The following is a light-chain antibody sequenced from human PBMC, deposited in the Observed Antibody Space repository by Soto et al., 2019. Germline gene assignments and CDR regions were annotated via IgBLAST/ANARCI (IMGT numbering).Light chain of an antibody. CDR3: SSYTSSSTAV. V-gene: IGLV2-14*01. CDR2: EVS. Sequence: QSALTQPASVSGSPGQSITISCTGTSSDGGGYNYVSWYQQHPGKAPKLMIYEVSNRPSGVSNRFSGSKSGNTASLTISGLQAEDEADYYCSSYTSSSTAVFGGGTQLTVL. CDR1: SSDGGGYNY. J-gene: IGLJ7*01.